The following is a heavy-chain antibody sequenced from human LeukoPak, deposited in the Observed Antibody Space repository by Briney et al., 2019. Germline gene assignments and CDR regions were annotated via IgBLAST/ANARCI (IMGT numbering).Heavy chain of an antibody. V-gene: IGHV4-61*02. D-gene: IGHD5-12*01. J-gene: IGHJ6*03. Sequence: SETLSLTCTVSGGSINSATYYWSWIRQPAGKGPEWIGRIYSSGSTTYNPSLKSRVTISVDTSKNQFSLKLSSVTAADTAVYYCARVFGGNDFNYYYYYMDVWGKGTTVTISS. CDR1: GGSINSATYY. CDR2: IYSSGST. CDR3: ARVFGGNDFNYYYYYMDV.